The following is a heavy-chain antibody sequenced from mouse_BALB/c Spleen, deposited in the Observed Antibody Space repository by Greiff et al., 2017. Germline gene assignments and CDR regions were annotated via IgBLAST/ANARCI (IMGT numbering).Heavy chain of an antibody. J-gene: IGHJ4*01. D-gene: IGHD1-1*02. Sequence: EVKLVESGGGLVQPGGSRKLSCAASGFTFSSFGMHWVRQAPEKGLEWVAYISSGSSTIYYADTVKGRFTISRDNPKNTLFLQMTSLRSEDTAMYYCARRGGNPYYYAMDYWGQGTSVTVSS. CDR2: ISSGSSTI. CDR1: GFTFSSFG. CDR3: ARRGGNPYYYAMDY. V-gene: IGHV5-17*02.